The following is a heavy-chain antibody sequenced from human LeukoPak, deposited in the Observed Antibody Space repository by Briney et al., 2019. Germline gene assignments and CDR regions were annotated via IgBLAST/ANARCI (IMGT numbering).Heavy chain of an antibody. CDR2: FDPEDGET. Sequence: ASVKVSCRVSGHRLSDLSTHWVRLAPGKGLEWMGGFDPEDGETIYAQKFQGRLTMTEDISTDTAYMNLSSLTSEDTAVYYCASRGGHRRFDPWGQGTLVTVSS. CDR3: ASRGGHRRFDP. J-gene: IGHJ5*02. CDR1: GHRLSDLS. V-gene: IGHV1-24*01. D-gene: IGHD3-16*01.